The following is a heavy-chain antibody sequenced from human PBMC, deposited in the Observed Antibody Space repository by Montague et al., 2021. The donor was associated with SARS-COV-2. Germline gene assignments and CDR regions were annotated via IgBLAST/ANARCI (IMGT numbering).Heavy chain of an antibody. V-gene: IGHV4-39*01. CDR1: GGSISSSSYY. CDR3: ARRVTGTTVHYYYCCMDV. Sequence: SETLSLTCTVYGGSISSSSYYWGWNRQAPGKGLEWIGSIYYSGSTYYNPSLKSRVTISVDTSKNQFSLKLSSVTAADTAVYYCARRVTGTTVHYYYCCMDVWGRGTTVTVSS. J-gene: IGHJ6*02. CDR2: IYYSGST. D-gene: IGHD1-20*01.